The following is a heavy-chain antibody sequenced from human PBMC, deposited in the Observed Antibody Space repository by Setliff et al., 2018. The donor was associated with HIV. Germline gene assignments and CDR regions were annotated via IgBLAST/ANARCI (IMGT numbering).Heavy chain of an antibody. CDR3: ARDPEVYNWNELPFDY. CDR1: GYTFTTSG. J-gene: IGHJ4*02. CDR2: IGTYNGNT. V-gene: IGHV1-18*01. Sequence: ASVKVSCKASGYTFTTSGVSWFRQAPGQGLEWMGWIGTYNGNTNYAQKLQGRVTMTTDTSKSTAYMELRSLRSDDTAVYYCARDPEVYNWNELPFDYWGQGTLVTVSS. D-gene: IGHD1-1*01.